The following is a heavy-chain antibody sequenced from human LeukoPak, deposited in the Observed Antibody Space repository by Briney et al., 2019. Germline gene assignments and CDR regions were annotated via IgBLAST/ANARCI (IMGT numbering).Heavy chain of an antibody. J-gene: IGHJ3*02. Sequence: PSETLSLTCTVSGGSISTYYWNWIRQPPGKGLEWIGYIHYSGGTNYNPSLKSRVTISVDTSKNQFSLKLTSVTAADTAVYYCARDPPGHVAFDIWGQGTMVTVSS. CDR2: IHYSGGT. V-gene: IGHV4-59*01. CDR1: GGSISTYY. CDR3: ARDPPGHVAFDI.